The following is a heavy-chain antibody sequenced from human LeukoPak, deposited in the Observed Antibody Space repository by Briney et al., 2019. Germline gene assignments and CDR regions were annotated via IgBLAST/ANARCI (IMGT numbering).Heavy chain of an antibody. CDR2: IKSDGKT. CDR1: GFTFNTYA. V-gene: IGHV3-23*01. D-gene: IGHD6-19*01. J-gene: IGHJ5*02. Sequence: GGSLRLSCVASGFTFNTYAMSWVRQAPGMGLEWVSAIKSDGKTHYADSVKGRFTISRDNSKNTLSLQMNSLRAEDTALYYCAKCRVETYSSGWCNWLDPWGQGTQVTVSS. CDR3: AKCRVETYSSGWCNWLDP.